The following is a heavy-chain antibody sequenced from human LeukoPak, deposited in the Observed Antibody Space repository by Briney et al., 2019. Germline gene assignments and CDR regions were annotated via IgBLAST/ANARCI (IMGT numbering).Heavy chain of an antibody. D-gene: IGHD6-13*01. J-gene: IGHJ3*02. V-gene: IGHV3-21*01. CDR2: ISSSGSYI. CDR1: AFTFSSYS. Sequence: GGSLRLSCAASAFTFSSYSMNWVRQAPGKGLEWVSSISSSGSYIYYADSVKGRFTISRDNARKSLYLQMNSLRAEDTAVYYCARDRAAAVQDAFDTWGQGTMVTVSS. CDR3: ARDRAAAVQDAFDT.